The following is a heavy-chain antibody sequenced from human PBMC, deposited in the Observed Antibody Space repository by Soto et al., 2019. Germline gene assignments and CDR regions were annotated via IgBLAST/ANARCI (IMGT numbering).Heavy chain of an antibody. D-gene: IGHD1-7*01. Sequence: SETLSLTCTVSGGSISSGDYYWSWIRQPPGKGLEWIGYIYYSGSTYYNPSLKSRVTISVDTSKNQFSLKLSSVTAADTAVYYWGRGGNGNYVGGAFDYWGQGTLVTVSS. CDR1: GGSISSGDYY. J-gene: IGHJ4*02. CDR2: IYYSGST. V-gene: IGHV4-30-4*01. CDR3: GRGGNGNYVGGAFDY.